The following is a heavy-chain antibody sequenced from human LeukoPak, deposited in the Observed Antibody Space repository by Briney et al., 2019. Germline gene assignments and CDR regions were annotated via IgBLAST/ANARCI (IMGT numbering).Heavy chain of an antibody. D-gene: IGHD3-3*01. CDR3: ARDPDFWSGYYYMDV. J-gene: IGHJ6*03. CDR1: GGTFSSYT. CDR2: IIPILGIA. Sequence: SVKVSRKASGGTFSSYTISWVRQAPGQGLEWMGRIIPILGIANYAQKFQGGVTITADKSTSTAYMELSSLRSEDTAVYYCARDPDFWSGYYYMDVWGKGTTVTVSS. V-gene: IGHV1-69*04.